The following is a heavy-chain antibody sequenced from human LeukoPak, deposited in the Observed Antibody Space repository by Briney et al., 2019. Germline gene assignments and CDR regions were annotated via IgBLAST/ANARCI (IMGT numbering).Heavy chain of an antibody. D-gene: IGHD3-22*01. CDR3: ARKLLHYDRNGPSFDY. J-gene: IGHJ4*02. Sequence: PGGSLRLSRAASGFTFSSYAMSWVRQGPGKGLQSVSTISGDSGTTLYTDSARGRFSISRDNSRNTLYLQLNSLRAEDTAVYYCARKLLHYDRNGPSFDYWGQGTLVTVSS. V-gene: IGHV3-23*01. CDR1: GFTFSSYA. CDR2: ISGDSGTT.